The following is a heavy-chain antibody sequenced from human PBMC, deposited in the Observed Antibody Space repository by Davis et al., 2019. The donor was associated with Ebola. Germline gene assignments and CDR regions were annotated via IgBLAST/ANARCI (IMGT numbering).Heavy chain of an antibody. CDR2: IIPMFRSP. D-gene: IGHD3-22*01. V-gene: IGHV1-69*13. CDR3: ARVRTGYYFDSSDSPSWFDP. Sequence: SVKVSCKASGGTFVSFAVSWVRQAPGQGLEWMGGIIPMFRSPNYAQKFQGRVTITADESTKTVYMGLRSLRSEDTAVYYCARVRTGYYFDSSDSPSWFDPWGQGTLVTVSS. CDR1: GGTFVSFA. J-gene: IGHJ5*02.